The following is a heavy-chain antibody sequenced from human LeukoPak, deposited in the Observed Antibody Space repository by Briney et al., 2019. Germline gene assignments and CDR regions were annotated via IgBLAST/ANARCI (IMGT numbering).Heavy chain of an antibody. CDR2: IYWDDDK. Sequence: SGPTLVNPTQTLTLTCTSSGFSLSTSGVGVSWIRQPPGKALEWLALIYWDDDKRYSPSLKSRLTITKDTSKNQVVLTMTNMDPVDTATYYCAHRGTVTTRYVYFDYWGQGTLVTVSS. CDR1: GFSLSTSGVG. J-gene: IGHJ4*02. V-gene: IGHV2-5*02. CDR3: AHRGTVTTRYVYFDY. D-gene: IGHD4-17*01.